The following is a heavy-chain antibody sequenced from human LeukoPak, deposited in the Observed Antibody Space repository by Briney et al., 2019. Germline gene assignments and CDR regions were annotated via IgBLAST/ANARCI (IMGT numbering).Heavy chain of an antibody. CDR3: ARDELTGGDYFDY. CDR1: GFTFSSYA. Sequence: PGGSLRLSCAASGFTFSSYAMPWVRQAPGKGLEWVAVISYDGSNKYYADSVKGRFTISRDNSKNTLYLQMNSLRAEDTAVYYCARDELTGGDYFDYWGQGTLVTVSS. D-gene: IGHD7-27*01. J-gene: IGHJ4*02. V-gene: IGHV3-30-3*01. CDR2: ISYDGSNK.